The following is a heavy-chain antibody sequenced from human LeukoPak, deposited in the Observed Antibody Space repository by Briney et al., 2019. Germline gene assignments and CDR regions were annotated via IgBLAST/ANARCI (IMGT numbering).Heavy chain of an antibody. CDR1: GGSISSSSYY. CDR3: ASVFYYYDSSGYLDY. J-gene: IGHJ4*02. D-gene: IGHD3-22*01. V-gene: IGHV4-39*07. CDR2: IYYSGST. Sequence: TSETLSLTCTVSGGSISSSSYYWGWIRQPPGKGLEWIGSIYYSGSTDYNPSLESRVTISVDTSKNQFSLKLSSVTAADTAVYYCASVFYYYDSSGYLDYWGQGTLVTVSS.